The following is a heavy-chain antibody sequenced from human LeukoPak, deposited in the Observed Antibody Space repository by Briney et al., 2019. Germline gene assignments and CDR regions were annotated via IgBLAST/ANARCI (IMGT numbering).Heavy chain of an antibody. J-gene: IGHJ4*02. Sequence: SETLSLTCTVSGGSLSSYYWSWIRQPPGKGLEWIGYIYYSGSTNYNPSLKSRVTISVDTSKNQFSLKLSSVTAADTAVYYCARRGLSFDYWGQGTLVTVSS. CDR3: ARRGLSFDY. CDR1: GGSLSSYY. D-gene: IGHD2-8*01. CDR2: IYYSGST. V-gene: IGHV4-59*08.